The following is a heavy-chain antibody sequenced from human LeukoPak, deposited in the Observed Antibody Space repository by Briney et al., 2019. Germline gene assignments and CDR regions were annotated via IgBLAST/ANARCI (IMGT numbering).Heavy chain of an antibody. D-gene: IGHD2-2*01. CDR1: GGTFSSYA. J-gene: IGHJ4*02. Sequence: GASVKVSCKASGGTFSSYAISWVRQAPGQGLEWMGGIIPIFGTANYAQKFQGRVTMTRDTSISTAYMELSRLRSDDTAVYYCARGLSSYQLLSAPSGQQKQVVGFDYWGQGTLVTVSS. CDR2: IIPIFGTA. V-gene: IGHV1-69*05. CDR3: ARGLSSYQLLSAPSGQQKQVVGFDY.